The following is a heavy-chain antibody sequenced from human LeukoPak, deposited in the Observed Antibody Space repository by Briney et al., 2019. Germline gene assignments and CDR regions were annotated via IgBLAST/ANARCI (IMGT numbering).Heavy chain of an antibody. CDR2: ISYDGSNK. D-gene: IGHD2-2*01. V-gene: IGHV3-30-3*01. CDR1: GFTFSSYA. CDR3: AKDHGVPAAHMQYYFDY. Sequence: GRSLRLSCAASGFTFSSYAMHWVRQAPGKGLEWVAVISYDGSNKYYADSVKGRFTISRDNSKNTLYLQMNSLRAEDTAVYYCAKDHGVPAAHMQYYFDYWGQGTLVTVSS. J-gene: IGHJ4*02.